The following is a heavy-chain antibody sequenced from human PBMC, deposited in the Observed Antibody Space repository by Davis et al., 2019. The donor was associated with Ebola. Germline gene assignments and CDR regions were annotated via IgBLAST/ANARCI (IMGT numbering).Heavy chain of an antibody. CDR1: GYSFTSYW. CDR2: IDPSDSYT. J-gene: IGHJ6*02. CDR3: ARHGLGTMVRGVISNWYYYGMDV. D-gene: IGHD3-10*01. Sequence: GESLKISCKGSGYSFTSYWISWVRQMPGKGLEWMGRIDPSDSYTNYSPSFQGHVTISADKSISTAYLQWSSLKASDTAMYYCARHGLGTMVRGVISNWYYYGMDVWGQGTTVTVSS. V-gene: IGHV5-10-1*01.